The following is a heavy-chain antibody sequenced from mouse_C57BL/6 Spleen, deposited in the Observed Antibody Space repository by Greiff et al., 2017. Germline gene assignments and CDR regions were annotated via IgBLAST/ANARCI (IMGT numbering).Heavy chain of an antibody. J-gene: IGHJ1*03. CDR3: ARELRGGWYFDV. Sequence: QVQLQQPGAELVRPGSSVKLSCKASGYTFTSYWLHWVKQRPIQGLEWIGNIDPSDSETHYNQKFKDKATLTVDNSSSTAYMQLSSLTSEDSAVYYCARELRGGWYFDVWGTGTTVTVSS. D-gene: IGHD2-4*01. V-gene: IGHV1-52*01. CDR2: IDPSDSET. CDR1: GYTFTSYW.